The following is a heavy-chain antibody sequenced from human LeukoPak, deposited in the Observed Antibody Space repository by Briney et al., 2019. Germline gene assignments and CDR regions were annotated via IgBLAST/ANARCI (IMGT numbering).Heavy chain of an antibody. CDR3: ARVSGRFTWYFDL. J-gene: IGHJ2*01. V-gene: IGHV4-38-2*02. CDR1: DYSISSSYY. CDR2: IYHSGST. Sequence: SETLSLTCTVSDYSISSSYYWGWIRQPPGKGLEWFGIIYHSGSTYYNPSLKSRVTISVDTSKNQFSLKLSSVTAADTAVYYCARVSGRFTWYFDLWGRGTLVTVSS.